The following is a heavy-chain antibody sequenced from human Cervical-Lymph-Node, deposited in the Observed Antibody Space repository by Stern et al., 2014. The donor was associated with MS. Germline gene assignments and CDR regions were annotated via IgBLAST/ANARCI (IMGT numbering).Heavy chain of an antibody. CDR3: ARATSDYSWGTYRFLDS. V-gene: IGHV1-69*01. CDR1: GGTISNSI. D-gene: IGHD3-16*02. CDR2: IIPMFGIA. J-gene: IGHJ4*02. Sequence: QVQLVQSGAEVQKPGSSVTVSCTASGGTISNSIIGWVRQAPGQGLAWLGGIIPMFGIASYAEKFQDRVTITADESTITAYMDLSSLRSEDTAVYDCARATSDYSWGTYRFLDSWGQGTLVIVSS.